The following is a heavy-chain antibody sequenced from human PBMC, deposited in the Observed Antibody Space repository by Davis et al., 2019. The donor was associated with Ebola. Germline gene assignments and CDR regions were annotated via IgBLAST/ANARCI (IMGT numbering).Heavy chain of an antibody. J-gene: IGHJ6*02. CDR1: GYSFTNFW. Sequence: GESLKISCKGSGYSFTNFWIGWVRQMPGKGLEWMGVIYPADSDTRYSPSFQGQVTISADKSISTAYLQWSSLKASDTAMYYCARHRYELRYFDWSHYGMDVWGQGTTVTVSS. V-gene: IGHV5-51*01. CDR2: IYPADSDT. CDR3: ARHRYELRYFDWSHYGMDV. D-gene: IGHD3-9*01.